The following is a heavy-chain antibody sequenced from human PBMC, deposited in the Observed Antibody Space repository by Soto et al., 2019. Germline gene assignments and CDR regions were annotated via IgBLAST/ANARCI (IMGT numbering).Heavy chain of an antibody. J-gene: IGHJ4*02. Sequence: QVELVESGPEVKTPGASVKDSCKTSGYDFTKYGVTWVRQAPGQGLEWVGWISIYNGNTKYGEKVQGRVTMTRDVSASTASMELTGLTSDDTAIYYCARDDPDIVAIDFWGQGTPVTVSS. CDR1: GYDFTKYG. CDR2: ISIYNGNT. CDR3: ARDDPDIVAIDF. D-gene: IGHD5-12*01. V-gene: IGHV1-18*01.